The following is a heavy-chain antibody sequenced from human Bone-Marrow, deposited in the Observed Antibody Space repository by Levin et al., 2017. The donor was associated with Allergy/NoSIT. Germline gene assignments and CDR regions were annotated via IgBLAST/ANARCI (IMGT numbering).Heavy chain of an antibody. J-gene: IGHJ4*02. CDR2: ISGSGTST. D-gene: IGHD6-19*01. CDR3: AKGAGWVAGAVALI. CDR1: GFTFSTYS. Sequence: GGSLRLSCAASGFTFSTYSMNWVRQAPGKGLEWVSAISGSGTSTYYADSVKGRFTISRDNSMTTLYLQMNSLRAEDTAVYYCAKGAGWVAGAVALIWGQGTLVTVSS. V-gene: IGHV3-23*01.